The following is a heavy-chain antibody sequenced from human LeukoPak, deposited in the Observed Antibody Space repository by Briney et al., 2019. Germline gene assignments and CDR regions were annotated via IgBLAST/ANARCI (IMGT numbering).Heavy chain of an antibody. CDR1: GGTFSSYA. Sequence: ASVKVSCKASGGTFSSYAISWVRQAPGQGLEWMGWMNPNSGNTGYAQKFQGRVTMTRNTSISTAYMELSSLRSEDTAVYYCARAYYGYPSHYYMDVWGKGTTVTVSS. V-gene: IGHV1-8*02. J-gene: IGHJ6*03. CDR2: MNPNSGNT. CDR3: ARAYYGYPSHYYMDV. D-gene: IGHD3-10*01.